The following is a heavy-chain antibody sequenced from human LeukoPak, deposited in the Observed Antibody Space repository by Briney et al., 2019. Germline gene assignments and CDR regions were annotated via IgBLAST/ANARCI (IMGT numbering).Heavy chain of an antibody. Sequence: GGSLRLSCAASGFTFSSYSMKWVRQTPGKGLDWVSSISGSSTYIYYADSVKGRFTISRDNAKNSLYLQMNSLRAEDTAVYYCARALEPSIAVIDYWGQGTLVTVSS. D-gene: IGHD6-19*01. J-gene: IGHJ4*02. V-gene: IGHV3-21*01. CDR3: ARALEPSIAVIDY. CDR2: ISGSSTYI. CDR1: GFTFSSYS.